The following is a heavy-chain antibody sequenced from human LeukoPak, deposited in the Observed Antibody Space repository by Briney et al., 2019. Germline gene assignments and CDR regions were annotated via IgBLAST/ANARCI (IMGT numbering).Heavy chain of an antibody. CDR3: ARGIGMVRGAKFDY. D-gene: IGHD3-10*01. J-gene: IGHJ4*02. V-gene: IGHV3-23*01. Sequence: PGGSLRLSCAASGFTFSSYAMSWVRQAPGKGLEWVSAISGSGGSTYYADSVKGRFTISRDNSKNTLYLQMGSLRAEDMAVYYCARGIGMVRGAKFDYWGQGTLVTVSS. CDR2: ISGSGGST. CDR1: GFTFSSYA.